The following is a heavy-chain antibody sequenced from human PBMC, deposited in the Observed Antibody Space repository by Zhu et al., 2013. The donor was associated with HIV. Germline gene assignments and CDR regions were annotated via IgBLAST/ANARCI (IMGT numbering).Heavy chain of an antibody. V-gene: IGHV1-46*01. CDR3: AKSTFGDSSDWSYVDYFDF. CDR1: GYTFSSNY. CDR2: INPSGGST. D-gene: IGHD6-19*01. Sequence: QVQLVQSGAEVKKPGASVKISCKASGYTFSSNYIHWVRQAPGQGLEWVGKINPSGGSTTYAQKFQGRVTMTRDTSTSTVFMELSSLRSEDTALYYCAKSTFGDSSDWSYVDYFDFWGQGTLVTVSS. J-gene: IGHJ4*02.